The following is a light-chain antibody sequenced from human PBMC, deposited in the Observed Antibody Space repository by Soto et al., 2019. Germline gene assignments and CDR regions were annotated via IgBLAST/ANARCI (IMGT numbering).Light chain of an antibody. CDR3: GTCDSSLSAL. J-gene: IGLJ1*01. CDR1: SSNIGNNY. V-gene: IGLV1-51*01. CDR2: DNN. Sequence: QSLLTQPPSVSAAPGQKVTISCSGSSSNIGNNYVSCYQQLPGTAPKLLIYDNNKRPSGIPDRFSGSKSGTSATLGITGLQTGDEADYYCGTCDSSLSALCGTGTKGTLL.